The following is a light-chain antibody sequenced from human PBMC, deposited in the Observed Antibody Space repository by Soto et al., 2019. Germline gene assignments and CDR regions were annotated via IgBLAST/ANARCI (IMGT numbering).Light chain of an antibody. CDR3: ATWDDSLNGWV. V-gene: IGLV2-8*01. Sequence: QSALTQPPSASGSPRQSVTISCTGTSSDIGVYNYVSWYQQHPGKAPKLMIYEVSKRPSGVPDRFSGSKSGNTASLAISGLQSEDEADYYCATWDDSLNGWVFGGGTKLTVL. CDR2: EVS. J-gene: IGLJ3*02. CDR1: SSDIGVYNY.